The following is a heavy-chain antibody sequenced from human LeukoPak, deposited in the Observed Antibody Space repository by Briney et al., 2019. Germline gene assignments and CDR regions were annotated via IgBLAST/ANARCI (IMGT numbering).Heavy chain of an antibody. CDR2: INAGNGNT. Sequence: ASVKVSCKASGYTFTSYAMHWVRQAPGQRLEWMGWINAGNGNTKYSQEFQGRVTITRDTSASTAYMDLSRLTSDDTAVYYCARDVRGDDILTMDVWGKGTTVTISS. CDR1: GYTFTSYA. V-gene: IGHV1-3*01. J-gene: IGHJ6*04. CDR3: ARDVRGDDILTMDV. D-gene: IGHD3-9*01.